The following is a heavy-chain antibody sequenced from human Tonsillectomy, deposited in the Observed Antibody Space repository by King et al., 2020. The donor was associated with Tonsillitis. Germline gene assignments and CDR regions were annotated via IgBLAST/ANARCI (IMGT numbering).Heavy chain of an antibody. D-gene: IGHD6-6*01. V-gene: IGHV5-51*01. Sequence: VQLVQSGAEVKKPGESLKISCKGSGYSFTSYWIGWVRQMPGKGLEWMGIIYPGDSDTRYSPSFQGQVTISAAKSISTAYLQWSSLKASDTAMYYCARHGTARLRARDWFDPWGQGTLVTVSS. CDR1: GYSFTSYW. CDR2: IYPGDSDT. J-gene: IGHJ5*02. CDR3: ARHGTARLRARDWFDP.